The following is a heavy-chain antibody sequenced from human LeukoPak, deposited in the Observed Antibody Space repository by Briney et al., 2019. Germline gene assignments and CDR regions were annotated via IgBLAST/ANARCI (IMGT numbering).Heavy chain of an antibody. CDR1: GGSISSSY. CDR3: ARRWGLP. CDR2: IYYSGST. V-gene: IGHV4-59*08. Sequence: SETLSLTCTVSGGSISSSYWSWIRQPPGKGLEWIGYIYYSGSTNYNPSLKSRVTMSVDTSKTQFSLKLSSVTAADTAVYYCARRWGLPWGQGTLVTVSS. D-gene: IGHD3-16*01. J-gene: IGHJ5*02.